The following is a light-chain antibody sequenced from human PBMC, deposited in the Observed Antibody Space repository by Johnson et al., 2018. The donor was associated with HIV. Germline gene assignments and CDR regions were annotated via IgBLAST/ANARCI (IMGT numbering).Light chain of an antibody. CDR2: ENN. CDR1: SSNIENYF. V-gene: IGLV1-51*02. J-gene: IGLJ1*01. Sequence: QSVLTQPPSVSAAPGQRVNISCSGNSSNIENYFVSWYHQLPGAAPRLVIYENNKRPSGIPDRFSGSKSGTSATLGITGLQTGDEADYYCGTWDSSLSAFNYVFGTGTKVTVL. CDR3: GTWDSSLSAFNYV.